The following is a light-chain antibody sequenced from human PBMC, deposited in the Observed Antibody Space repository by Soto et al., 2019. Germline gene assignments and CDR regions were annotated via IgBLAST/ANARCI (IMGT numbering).Light chain of an antibody. CDR3: QQYNNWPSWT. J-gene: IGKJ1*01. CDR2: GAP. V-gene: IGKV3-15*01. CDR1: QSVSSN. Sequence: EIVMTQSPATLSVSPGERATLSCRASQSVSSNLAWYQQKPLQAPRLLIYGAPTRATGIPARFSGSGSGTEFTLTISRLPSEDFAVYYCQQYNNWPSWTFGQGTKVEIK.